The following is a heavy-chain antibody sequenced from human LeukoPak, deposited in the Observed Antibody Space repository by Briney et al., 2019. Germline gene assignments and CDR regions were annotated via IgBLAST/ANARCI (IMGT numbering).Heavy chain of an antibody. CDR2: IRYDGSNE. V-gene: IGHV3-30*02. Sequence: GGSLRLSCAASGFTFSSYGMHWVRQAPGKGLEWVAFIRYDGSNEYYADSVKGRLTISRDNSKNTLYLQMDSLRADDTAVYYCARDHCSRTSCYYFYYYMDVWGKGTTVTVSS. J-gene: IGHJ6*03. CDR1: GFTFSSYG. CDR3: ARDHCSRTSCYYFYYYMDV. D-gene: IGHD2-2*01.